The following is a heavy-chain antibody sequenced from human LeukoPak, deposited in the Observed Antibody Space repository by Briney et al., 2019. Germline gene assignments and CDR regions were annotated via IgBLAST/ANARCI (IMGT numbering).Heavy chain of an antibody. D-gene: IGHD3-10*02. V-gene: IGHV3-21*01. J-gene: IGHJ6*04. CDR2: ISKGSGYI. CDR3: AELGITMIGGV. Sequence: GGSLRLSCVGSGFTFSNYSFNWVRQAPGKGLEWVSSISKGSGYIYQTDSVKGRFTISRDNAKNSLFLEMNSLRVEDTAVYYCAELGITMIGGVWGKGTTVTISS. CDR1: GFTFSNYS.